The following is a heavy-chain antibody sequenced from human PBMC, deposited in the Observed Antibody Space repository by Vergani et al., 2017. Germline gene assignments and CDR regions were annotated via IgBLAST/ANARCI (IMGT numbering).Heavy chain of an antibody. CDR2: IIPILGIA. CDR1: GGTFSSYT. J-gene: IGHJ4*02. V-gene: IGHV1-69*02. Sequence: QVQLVQSGAEVKKPGSSVKVSCKASGGTFSSYTISWVRQAPGQGLEWMGRIIPILGIANYAQKFQGRVTITADKSTSTAYMELSSLRSEDTAVYYCARVSDPYGDSSGYYMFDYWGQGTLVTVSS. D-gene: IGHD3-22*01. CDR3: ARVSDPYGDSSGYYMFDY.